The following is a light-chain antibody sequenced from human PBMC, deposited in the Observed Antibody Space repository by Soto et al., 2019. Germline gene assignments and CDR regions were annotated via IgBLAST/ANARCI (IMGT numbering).Light chain of an antibody. CDR1: SSNIGGNS. J-gene: IGLJ1*01. CDR2: DDD. CDR3: GSWDSSLSAYV. V-gene: IGLV1-51*01. Sequence: QSVLTQPPSVSAAPGQRVTISCSGSSSNIGGNSVSLYQQLPGTAPKLLIYDDDKRPSGIPDRFSGSKSGTSATLGITGFQTGDEADYYCGSWDSSLSAYVFGTGTKVTVL.